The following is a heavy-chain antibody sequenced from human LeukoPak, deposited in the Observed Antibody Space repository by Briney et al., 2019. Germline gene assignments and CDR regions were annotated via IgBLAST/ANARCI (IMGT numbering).Heavy chain of an antibody. CDR1: GFTFSNYC. D-gene: IGHD6-13*01. V-gene: IGHV3-21*01. CDR2: IPFSGSSV. J-gene: IGHJ4*02. Sequence: PWGALRLSCAASGFTFSNYCMNWVRQAPGKGLEWVSSIPFSGSSVFYTDSLKGRITVSRDNAKNSLYLQMNSLRADDTAVYYCARSIAAAGDFDYWGQGTLVTVSS. CDR3: ARSIAAAGDFDY.